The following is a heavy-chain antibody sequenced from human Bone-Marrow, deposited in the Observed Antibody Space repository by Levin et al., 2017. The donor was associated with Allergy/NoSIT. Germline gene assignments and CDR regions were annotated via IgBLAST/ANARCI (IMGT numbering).Heavy chain of an antibody. CDR1: GFIFDDFA. D-gene: IGHD1-1*01. J-gene: IGHJ5*01. V-gene: IGHV3-9*01. Sequence: GGSLRLSCATSGFIFDDFAMHWVRQAPGKGLEWISSISFNGDSIYYVDSVQGRFTISRDNARKTLYLQMDSLRPEDSALYYCARSTVTKTQLDSWGQGTLVVVSS. CDR3: ARSTVTKTQLDS. CDR2: ISFNGDSI.